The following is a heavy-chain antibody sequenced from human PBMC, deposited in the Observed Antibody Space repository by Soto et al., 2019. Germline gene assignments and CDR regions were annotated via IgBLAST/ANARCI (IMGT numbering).Heavy chain of an antibody. V-gene: IGHV1-18*01. D-gene: IGHD3-16*01. CDR3: AIVGAFEWGATFSHLDY. CDR1: GYTFTSYG. J-gene: IGHJ4*01. CDR2: ISAYNGNT. Sequence: GASVKVSCKASGYTFTSYGISWVRQAPGQGLEWMGWISAYNGNTNYAQKLQGRVTMTTDTSTSTAYMELRSLRSDDTAVYYCAIVGAFEWGATFSHLDYWGHGALVTVS.